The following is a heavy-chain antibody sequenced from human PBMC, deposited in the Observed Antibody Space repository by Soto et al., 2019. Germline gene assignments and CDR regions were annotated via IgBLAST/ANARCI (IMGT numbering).Heavy chain of an antibody. CDR3: ARVGLKEYGMDV. V-gene: IGHV4-31*03. CDR1: GGSISSGGYY. J-gene: IGHJ6*02. Sequence: SETLSLTCTVSGGSISSGGYYWIWIRQHPGKGLEWIGYIYYSGSTYYNPSLKGRVTISVDTSKNQFSLKLSSVTAADTAVYYCARVGLKEYGMDVWGQGTTVTVSS. CDR2: IYYSGST.